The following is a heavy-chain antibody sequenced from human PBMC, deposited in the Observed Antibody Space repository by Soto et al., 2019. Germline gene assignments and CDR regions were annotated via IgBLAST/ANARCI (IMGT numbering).Heavy chain of an antibody. CDR1: GFTFSSYA. Sequence: EVQLLESGGGLVQPGGSLRLSCAASGFTFSSYAMSWVRQAPGKGLEWVSAISGSGGSTYYADSVKGRFTISRDDTKNPLYLQVNSVSDVDRAVYYFAKAPVVARRILWCDAFDFWGQGTMVTVSS. V-gene: IGHV3-23*01. D-gene: IGHD2-21*01. J-gene: IGHJ3*01. CDR2: ISGSGGST. CDR3: AKAPVVARRILWCDAFDF.